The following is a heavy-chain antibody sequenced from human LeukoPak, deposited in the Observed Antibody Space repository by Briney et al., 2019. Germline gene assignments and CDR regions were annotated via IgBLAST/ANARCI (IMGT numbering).Heavy chain of an antibody. Sequence: GGSLSLSCAASGAAFTKYGMKWVRQAAGAGLEYISGISRSGDITHYADSVKGRFTISRDNVQNTLYLQMNSLRAYDTALYYCATEGFYYWGPGTQVTVSS. CDR1: GAAFTKYG. V-gene: IGHV3-23*01. CDR2: ISRSGDIT. J-gene: IGHJ4*02. CDR3: ATEGFYY.